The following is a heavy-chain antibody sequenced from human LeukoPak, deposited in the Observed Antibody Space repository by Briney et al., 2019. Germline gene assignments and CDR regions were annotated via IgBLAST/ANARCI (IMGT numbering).Heavy chain of an antibody. D-gene: IGHD1-14*01. CDR3: AKDLATNRFTAYDY. V-gene: IGHV3-30*18. CDR1: GFTFSSYG. J-gene: IGHJ4*02. CDR2: ISYDGSNK. Sequence: GRSLRLSCAASGFTFSSYGMHWVRQAPGKGLEWVAVISYDGSNKYYADSVKGRFTISRDNSKNTLYLQMNRLRADDTAIYYCAKDLATNRFTAYDYWGQGTLVTVSS.